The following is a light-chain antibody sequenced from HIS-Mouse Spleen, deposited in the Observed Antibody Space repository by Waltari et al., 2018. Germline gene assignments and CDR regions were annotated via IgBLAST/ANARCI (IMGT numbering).Light chain of an antibody. V-gene: IGLV2-8*01. CDR1: SSDAGGYNY. J-gene: IGLJ1*01. CDR3: SSYAGSNIYV. CDR2: EVS. Sequence: QSALTQPPSASGSPGQSVTISCTGTSSDAGGYNYVSCYQQHPGKAPKLMIYEVSKRPSGVPDRFSGSKSGNTASLTVSGLQAEDEADYYCSSYAGSNIYVFGTGTKVTVL.